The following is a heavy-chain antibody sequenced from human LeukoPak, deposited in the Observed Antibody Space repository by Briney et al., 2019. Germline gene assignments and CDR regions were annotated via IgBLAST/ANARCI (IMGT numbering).Heavy chain of an antibody. D-gene: IGHD1-26*01. V-gene: IGHV5-51*01. CDR1: GXSFTSYW. CDR3: ARSSTSGSNNWFDP. J-gene: IGHJ5*02. CDR2: IYPGDSDT. Sequence: GESLKISCKGSGXSFTSYWIGWVRQMPGKGLEWMWIIYPGDSDTRYSPSFQGQVTISADKSISTAYLQCSSLKASDTAMYYCARSSTSGSNNWFDPWGQGTLVTVSS.